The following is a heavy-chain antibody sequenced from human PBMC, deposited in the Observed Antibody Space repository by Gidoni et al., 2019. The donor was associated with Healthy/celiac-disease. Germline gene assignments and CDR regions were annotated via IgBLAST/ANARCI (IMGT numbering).Heavy chain of an antibody. CDR2: IWYDGSNK. D-gene: IGHD2-15*01. J-gene: IGHJ4*02. V-gene: IGHV3-33*01. CDR3: ASEGGYDYCSGGSCFIEGYFDY. CDR1: CFPFRTYV. Sequence: QVQLVESGGGVVQPGRSLRLSCAASCFPFRTYVLHWVRQAPGKGLGWVEVIWYDGSNKFYANSVKGRFTISRDNSKNTLYLKMNSLRAEDTAVYYCASEGGYDYCSGGSCFIEGYFDYWGQGTLVTVSS.